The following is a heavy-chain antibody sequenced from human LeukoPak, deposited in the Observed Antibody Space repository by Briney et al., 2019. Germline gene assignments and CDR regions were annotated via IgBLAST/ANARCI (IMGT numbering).Heavy chain of an antibody. CDR2: IYYSGST. Sequence: SETLSLTCTVSGGSISSYYWSWIRQSPGKGLEWIGYIYYSGSTNYNPSLKSRVTISVDTSKNQFSLKLRSATAADTAVYYCARVSTGRDAFDIWGQGTMVTVSS. J-gene: IGHJ3*02. CDR1: GGSISSYY. CDR3: ARVSTGRDAFDI. V-gene: IGHV4-59*01. D-gene: IGHD2/OR15-2a*01.